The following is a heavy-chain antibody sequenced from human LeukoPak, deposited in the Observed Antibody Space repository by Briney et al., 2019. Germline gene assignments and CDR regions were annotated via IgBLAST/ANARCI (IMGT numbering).Heavy chain of an antibody. CDR1: GYTFTTYG. D-gene: IGHD6-13*01. Sequence: ASVKVSCKASGYTFTTYGITWVRQAPGQGLEWMGWISTYNGNTDYAQKVQGRVTMTTDTSTSTAYMELRSLRSDDTAVYYCARVYSSSWYPYYFDYWGQGTLVTVSS. J-gene: IGHJ4*02. V-gene: IGHV1-18*01. CDR3: ARVYSSSWYPYYFDY. CDR2: ISTYNGNT.